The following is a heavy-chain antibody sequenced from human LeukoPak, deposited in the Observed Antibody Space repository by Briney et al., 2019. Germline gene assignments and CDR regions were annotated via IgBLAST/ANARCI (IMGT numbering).Heavy chain of an antibody. Sequence: ASVKVSCKASGYTFNSYDINWVRQATGQGLEWMGYMNPNSGNTGYAQKFQGRVTITSSTSISTAHMELSSLRSEDTAVYYCARVEPFGHYTFDYWGQGTLVTVSS. V-gene: IGHV1-8*01. CDR2: MNPNSGNT. J-gene: IGHJ4*02. CDR3: ARVEPFGHYTFDY. CDR1: GYTFNSYD. D-gene: IGHD3-16*01.